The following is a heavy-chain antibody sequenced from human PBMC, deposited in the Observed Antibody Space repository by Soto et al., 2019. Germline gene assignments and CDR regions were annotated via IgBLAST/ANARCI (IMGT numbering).Heavy chain of an antibody. Sequence: VQLVESGGGVVQPGRSLRLSCAASGFTFSSYGMHWVRQAPGKGLEWVAVISYDGSNKYYADSVKGRFTISRDNSKNTLYLQMNSLRAEDTAVYYCATDIVVVPAAEHDYWGQGTLVTVSS. CDR2: ISYDGSNK. J-gene: IGHJ4*02. CDR3: ATDIVVVPAAEHDY. CDR1: GFTFSSYG. D-gene: IGHD2-2*01. V-gene: IGHV3-30*03.